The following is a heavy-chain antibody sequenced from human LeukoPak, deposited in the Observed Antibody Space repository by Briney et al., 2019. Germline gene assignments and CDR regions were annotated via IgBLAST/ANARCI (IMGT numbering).Heavy chain of an antibody. D-gene: IGHD6-13*01. J-gene: IGHJ3*02. V-gene: IGHV3-7*01. Sequence: GGSLRLSCAASGFTFSDYWMSWVRQAPGKGLEWVANINQDGYENYYVDSVKGRVTISRDNAKNSLNLQMNSLRVEDTAVYFCAREGGGAANGRRASDIWGPGTMVSVSS. CDR1: GFTFSDYW. CDR3: AREGGGAANGRRASDI. CDR2: INQDGYEN.